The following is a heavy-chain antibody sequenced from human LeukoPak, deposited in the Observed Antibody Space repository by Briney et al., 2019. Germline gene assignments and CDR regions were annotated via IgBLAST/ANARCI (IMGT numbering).Heavy chain of an antibody. J-gene: IGHJ5*02. D-gene: IGHD2-15*01. CDR3: ARDPRPAVVAALFWFDP. V-gene: IGHV1-18*01. Sequence: ASVKVSCKASGYTFTSYGISWVRQAPGQGLEWMGWISAYNGNTNYAQKLQGRVTMTTDTSTSTAYMGLRSLRSDDTAVYYYARDPRPAVVAALFWFDPWGQGTLVTVSS. CDR2: ISAYNGNT. CDR1: GYTFTSYG.